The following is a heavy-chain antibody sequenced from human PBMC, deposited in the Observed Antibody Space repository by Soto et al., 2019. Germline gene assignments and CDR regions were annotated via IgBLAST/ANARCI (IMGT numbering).Heavy chain of an antibody. CDR2: IYYSGFT. CDR1: GDSISSSY. V-gene: IGHV4-59*01. D-gene: IGHD3-9*01. CDR3: ARLYPSYDGLTGSQIYAVAI. Sequence: QVQLQESGPGLVKPSETLSLTCTVSGDSISSSYWSWIRQSPGKGLEWIGYIYYSGFTNYNPSLKSRVTISVYTSKNQFPLTLSSVTASDTAVFSCARLYPSYDGLTGSQIYAVAIWGQGTMVTVSS. J-gene: IGHJ3*02.